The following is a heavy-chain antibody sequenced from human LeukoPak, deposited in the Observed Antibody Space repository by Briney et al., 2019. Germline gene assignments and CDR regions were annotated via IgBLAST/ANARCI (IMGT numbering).Heavy chain of an antibody. D-gene: IGHD6-13*01. CDR3: ARRIAAAGTGFDY. CDR2: INPSGGST. Sequence: ASVKVSCKASGYIFTDYYMHWVRQAPGQGLEWMGIINPSGGSTSYAQKFQGRVTMTRDTSTSTVYMELSSLRSEDTAVYYCARRIAAAGTGFDYWGQGTLVTVSS. V-gene: IGHV1-46*01. J-gene: IGHJ4*02. CDR1: GYIFTDYY.